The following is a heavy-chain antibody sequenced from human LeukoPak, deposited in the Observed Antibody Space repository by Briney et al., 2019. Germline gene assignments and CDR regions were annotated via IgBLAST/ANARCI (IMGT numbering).Heavy chain of an antibody. Sequence: SETLSLTCTVSGVSISTSSHYWGWIRQPPGKGLEWIGSIYYSGTTYYIPSLQSRVTISVDTSKNQFSLKLSSVTATDTAVYYCARMIGDDAFDIWGQGTMVTVSS. CDR1: GVSISTSSHY. D-gene: IGHD3-22*01. CDR2: IYYSGTT. J-gene: IGHJ3*02. CDR3: ARMIGDDAFDI. V-gene: IGHV4-39*01.